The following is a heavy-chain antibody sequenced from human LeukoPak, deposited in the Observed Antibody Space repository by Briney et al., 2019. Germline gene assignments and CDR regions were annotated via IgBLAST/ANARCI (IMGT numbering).Heavy chain of an antibody. D-gene: IGHD1-26*01. CDR2: ISGSGGNT. Sequence: PGGSLRLSCAASGFTFSSYAMSWVRQAPGKGLEWVSAISGSGGNTYYADSVKGRFTISRDNSKNTLYLQMNSLRAEDTAVYYCASALRIYYYFDYWGQGTLVTVSS. J-gene: IGHJ4*02. CDR3: ASALRIYYYFDY. CDR1: GFTFSSYA. V-gene: IGHV3-23*01.